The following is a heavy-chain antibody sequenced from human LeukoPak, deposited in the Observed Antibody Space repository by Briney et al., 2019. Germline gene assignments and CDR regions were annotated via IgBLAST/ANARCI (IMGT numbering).Heavy chain of an antibody. CDR1: AVPQMSYY. J-gene: IGHJ4*02. CDR2: VFSSGST. D-gene: IGHD5-12*01. CDR3: RRGGWLRFDY. Sequence: SETLSLTCTVSAVPQMSYYWIWLRQPPGKGLEWIGYVFSSGSTDYNPSLKSRVTMSVVTSRNQFSLNLRSVAAADTAVYSCRRGGWLRFDYWGQGILVTVSS. V-gene: IGHV4-59*01.